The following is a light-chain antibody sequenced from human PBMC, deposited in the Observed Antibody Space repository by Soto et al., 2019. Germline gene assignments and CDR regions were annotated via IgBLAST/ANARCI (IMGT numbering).Light chain of an antibody. CDR3: QNFCASPRT. CDR2: GAS. CDR1: QSISNNY. V-gene: IGKV3-20*01. Sequence: IVLTQSTGTWSLSHGERATLSCRASQSISNNYLAWYQQKPGQPPKLLIYGASSRATGIPDRFSGSGSGTDFTLTISRLEPEDFAVYYCQNFCASPRTFGQGTKVDIK. J-gene: IGKJ1*01.